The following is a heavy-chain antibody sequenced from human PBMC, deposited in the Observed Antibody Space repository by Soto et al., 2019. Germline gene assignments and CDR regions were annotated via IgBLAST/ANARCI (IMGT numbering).Heavy chain of an antibody. J-gene: IGHJ4*02. CDR2: ISRDGSNK. D-gene: IGHD3-10*01. Sequence: PGGSLRLSCAASGFTFSRYAIHWVRQAPGKGLERVAVISRDGSNKYYVDSVKGRFTISRDNSKNTLYLQMNSLRDEDTAVYYCARSRNSAVADSFDFWGQGTLVTVYS. V-gene: IGHV3-30*04. CDR3: ARSRNSAVADSFDF. CDR1: GFTFSRYA.